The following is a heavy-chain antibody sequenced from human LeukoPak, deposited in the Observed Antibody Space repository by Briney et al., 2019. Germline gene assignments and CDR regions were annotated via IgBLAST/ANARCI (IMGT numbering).Heavy chain of an antibody. D-gene: IGHD5-18*01. CDR3: ARDGIESGYSYVYY. Sequence: GASVKVSCKASGYTFTSYGIRWVRPAPGQGLEWMGWISAYNGNTNYAQKLQGSVTMTTDTSTRTAYMELRSLRSDDTGVYYCARDGIESGYSYVYYWGQGTLVTVSS. J-gene: IGHJ4*02. V-gene: IGHV1-18*01. CDR1: GYTFTSYG. CDR2: ISAYNGNT.